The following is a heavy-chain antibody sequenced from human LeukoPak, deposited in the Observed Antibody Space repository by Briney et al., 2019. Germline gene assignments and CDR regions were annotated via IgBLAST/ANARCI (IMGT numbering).Heavy chain of an antibody. J-gene: IGHJ3*02. V-gene: IGHV3-23*01. D-gene: IGHD3-10*01. CDR1: GFTFSSYA. Sequence: GGSLRLSCAASGFTFSSYAMSWVRQAPGKGLEWVAAISGSGASTYYADSVKGRFTISRDNSKNTLYLQMNSLRAEDTAVYYCAKSGIDAFDIWGQGTMVTVSS. CDR3: AKSGIDAFDI. CDR2: ISGSGAST.